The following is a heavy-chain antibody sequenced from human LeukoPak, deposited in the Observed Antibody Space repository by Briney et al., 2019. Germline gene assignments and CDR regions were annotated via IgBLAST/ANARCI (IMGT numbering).Heavy chain of an antibody. CDR3: ARGLRRADILTGYPPGY. Sequence: GASVKVSCKASGYTFTSYAMNWVRQAPGQGLEWMGWINTNTGNPTYAQGFTGRFVFSLDTSVSTAYLQISSLKAEDTAVYYCARGLRRADILTGYPPGYWGQGALVTVSS. CDR1: GYTFTSYA. D-gene: IGHD3-9*01. V-gene: IGHV7-4-1*02. J-gene: IGHJ4*02. CDR2: INTNTGNP.